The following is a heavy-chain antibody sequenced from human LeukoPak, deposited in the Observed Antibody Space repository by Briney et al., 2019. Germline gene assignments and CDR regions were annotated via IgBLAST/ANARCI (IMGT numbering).Heavy chain of an antibody. CDR3: AKDHFYGLGTQSADC. CDR1: GFTFSSYW. V-gene: IGHV3-74*01. CDR2: INSDGSTT. J-gene: IGHJ4*02. D-gene: IGHD3-10*01. Sequence: GGSLRLSCAASGFTFSSYWMHWVRQAPGKGLVWVSRINSDGSTTNYADSVKGRFTISRDNSKNTVYLQMNSLRLEDAAVYYCAKDHFYGLGTQSADCWGQGTLVSVSS.